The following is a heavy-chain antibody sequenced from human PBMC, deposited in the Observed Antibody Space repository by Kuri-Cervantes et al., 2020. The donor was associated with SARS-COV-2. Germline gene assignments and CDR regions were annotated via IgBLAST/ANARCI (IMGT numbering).Heavy chain of an antibody. CDR2: IWYDGSSK. V-gene: IGHV3-33*06. Sequence: GGSLRLSCAASGFTFSSYGMHWVRQGPGKGLEWVAVIWYDGSSKYYADSVKGRFTISRDNSKNTLYLLMNSLRAEDTAVYYCAKDGAGAHDFWGQGTLVTVSS. CDR3: AKDGAGAHDF. CDR1: GFTFSSYG. J-gene: IGHJ4*02. D-gene: IGHD4/OR15-4a*01.